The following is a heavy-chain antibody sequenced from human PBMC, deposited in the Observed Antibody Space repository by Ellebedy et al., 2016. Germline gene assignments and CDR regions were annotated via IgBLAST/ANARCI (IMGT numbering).Heavy chain of an antibody. Sequence: GGSLRLXXAASGFTFDDYAMHWVRQAPGKGLEWVSGISWNSGSIGYADSVKGRFTISRDNAKNSLYLQMNSLRAEDTAVYYCALLGIVVVPELPYWFDPWGQGTLVTVSS. V-gene: IGHV3-9*01. CDR2: ISWNSGSI. D-gene: IGHD2-2*03. CDR3: ALLGIVVVPELPYWFDP. CDR1: GFTFDDYA. J-gene: IGHJ5*02.